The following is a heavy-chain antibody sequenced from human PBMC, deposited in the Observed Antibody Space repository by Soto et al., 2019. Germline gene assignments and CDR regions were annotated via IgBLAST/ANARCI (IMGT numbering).Heavy chain of an antibody. CDR2: IIPILGIA. J-gene: IGHJ4*02. Sequence: QVQLVQSGAEVKKPGSSVKVSCKASGGTFSSYTISWVRQAPGQGLEWMGRIIPILGIANYAQKFQGRVTITADKSTSTAYMELSSLRSEDTAVYYCARDRGRGRTFLDSVPVVAATQEDYWGQGTLVTVSS. CDR3: ARDRGRGRTFLDSVPVVAATQEDY. V-gene: IGHV1-69*08. CDR1: GGTFSSYT. D-gene: IGHD2-15*01.